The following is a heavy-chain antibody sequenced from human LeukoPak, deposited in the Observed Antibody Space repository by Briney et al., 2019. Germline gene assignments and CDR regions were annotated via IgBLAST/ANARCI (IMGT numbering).Heavy chain of an antibody. J-gene: IGHJ5*02. CDR1: GFTFSSYA. Sequence: GGSLRLSCAASGFTFSSYAMHWVRQAPGKGLEYVSAISSNGGSTYYANSVKGRFTISRDNSKNTLYLQMGSLRAEDMAVYYCARSEATVIAAAGVIDPWGQGTLVTVSS. CDR2: ISSNGGST. CDR3: ARSEATVIAAAGVIDP. V-gene: IGHV3-64*01. D-gene: IGHD6-13*01.